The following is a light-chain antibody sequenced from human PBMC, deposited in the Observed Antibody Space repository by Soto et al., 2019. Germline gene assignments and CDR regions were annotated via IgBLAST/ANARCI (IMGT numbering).Light chain of an antibody. V-gene: IGLV4-69*01. Sequence: QPVLTQSPSASASLGASVKLTCTLSSGHSSYVIAWHQQQPEKGPRYLMKLNSDGSHSKGDGIPDRFSGSSSGAERSLTISSLKSEDEGDYYCQTWGASIVVFGGGTQLTVL. CDR1: SGHSSYV. CDR3: QTWGASIVV. J-gene: IGLJ2*01. CDR2: LNSDGSH.